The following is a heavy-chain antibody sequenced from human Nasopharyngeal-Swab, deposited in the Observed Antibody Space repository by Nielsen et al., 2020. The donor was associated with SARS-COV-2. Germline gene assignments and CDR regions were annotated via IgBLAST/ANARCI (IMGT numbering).Heavy chain of an antibody. CDR2: VSSDGSNK. CDR3: AAGTWYRGGYDAFDV. CDR1: GFTFSDYG. Sequence: GESLKTSCAASGFTFSDYGIQWVRQAPGKGLEWVGVVSSDGSNKYYSDSAKGRFALSRDNSKNTVDLQMNSLTAEDTAVYYCAAGTWYRGGYDAFDVWGQGTVVTVSS. V-gene: IGHV3-30*03. J-gene: IGHJ3*01. D-gene: IGHD6-25*01.